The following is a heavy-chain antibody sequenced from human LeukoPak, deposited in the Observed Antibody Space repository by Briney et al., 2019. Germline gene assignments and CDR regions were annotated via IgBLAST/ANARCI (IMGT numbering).Heavy chain of an antibody. CDR3: AIASGYYYDSSGYHT. J-gene: IGHJ4*02. D-gene: IGHD3-22*01. CDR2: IIPIFGTA. Sequence: GASVTVSCKASGGTFSSYAISWVRQAPGQGLEWMGGIIPIFGTANYAQKFQGRVTITADESTSTAYMELSSLRSEDTAVYYCAIASGYYYDSSGYHTWGQGTLVTVSS. CDR1: GGTFSSYA. V-gene: IGHV1-69*13.